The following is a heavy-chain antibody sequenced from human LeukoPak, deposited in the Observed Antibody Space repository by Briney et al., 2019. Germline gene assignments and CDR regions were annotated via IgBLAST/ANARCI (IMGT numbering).Heavy chain of an antibody. CDR3: AKLAVAGTLLLDY. J-gene: IGHJ4*02. CDR1: GFTFSNYA. CDR2: ISYDGSNK. V-gene: IGHV3-30*18. D-gene: IGHD6-19*01. Sequence: GGSLRLSCAASGFTFSNYAMHWVRQAPGKGLEWVAVISYDGSNKYYADSVKGRFTISRDNSKNTLYLQMNSLRAEDTAVYYCAKLAVAGTLLLDYWGQGTLVTVSS.